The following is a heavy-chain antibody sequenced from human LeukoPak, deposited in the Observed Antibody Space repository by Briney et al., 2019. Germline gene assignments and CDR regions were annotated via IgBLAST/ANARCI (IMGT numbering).Heavy chain of an antibody. CDR1: EFTFSSYA. CDR3: AKDWGYYGSGSYPFDY. J-gene: IGHJ4*02. V-gene: IGHV3-23*01. CDR2: LSGSGGST. Sequence: GGSLRLSCAASEFTFSSYAMSWVRQAPGKGLEWVSALSGSGGSTYYADSVKGRFTISRDNSKNTLYLQMNSLRAEDTAVYYCAKDWGYYGSGSYPFDYWGQGTLVTVSS. D-gene: IGHD3-10*01.